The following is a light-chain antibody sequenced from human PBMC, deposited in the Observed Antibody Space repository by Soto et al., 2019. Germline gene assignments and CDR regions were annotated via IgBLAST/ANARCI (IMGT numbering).Light chain of an antibody. V-gene: IGKV3-15*01. CDR2: GAS. Sequence: EVEMTQSPATLSVSPGARDTLSCRASHSVSRNLAWYQQKPGQAPRLLINGASTRATDIPARFSGSGSGAEFTLTIHGLRSEGFAFYYHQQCNKWPPITFAQGTRLELK. CDR3: QQCNKWPPIT. CDR1: HSVSRN. J-gene: IGKJ5*01.